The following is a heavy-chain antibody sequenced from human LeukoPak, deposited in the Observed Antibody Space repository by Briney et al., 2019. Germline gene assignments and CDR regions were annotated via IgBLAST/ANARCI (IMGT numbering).Heavy chain of an antibody. V-gene: IGHV3-66*01. CDR1: GFTVSSNY. D-gene: IGHD6-19*01. J-gene: IGHJ4*02. CDR3: ARDARRSSGWYFFDH. CDR2: IYSGGNT. Sequence: GGSLRLSCAASGFTVSSNYMSWVRQAPGKGLEWVSVIYSGGNTYYADSVKGRFTISRDNSKNTLYLQMNSLRAEDTAVYYCARDARRSSGWYFFDHWGQGILVTVSS.